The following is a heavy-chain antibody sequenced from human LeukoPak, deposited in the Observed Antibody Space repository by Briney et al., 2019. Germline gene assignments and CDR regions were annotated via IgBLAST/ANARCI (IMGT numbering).Heavy chain of an antibody. CDR2: IYSGGST. CDR1: GFTVSSNY. J-gene: IGHJ4*02. CDR3: ARINLAAMVDY. V-gene: IGHV3-66*01. D-gene: IGHD2-2*01. Sequence: GGSLRLSCAASGFTVSSNYMSWVREAPGKGLEWVSVIYSGGSTYYADSVQGRFTISRDNSKNTLYLQMNSLRAEDTAVYYCARINLAAMVDYWGQGTLVTVSS.